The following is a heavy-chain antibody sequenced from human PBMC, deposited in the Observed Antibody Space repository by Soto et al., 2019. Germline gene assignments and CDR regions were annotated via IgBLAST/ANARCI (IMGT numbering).Heavy chain of an antibody. CDR1: GGSVSCGSYY. J-gene: IGHJ6*02. Sequence: PSETLSLTCTVSGGSVSCGSYYWSWIRQPPGKGLEWIGYIYYSGSTNYNPSLKSRVTISVDTSKNQFSLKLSSVTAADTAVYYCARVGLGEQQLDYDYYYYYGMDVWGQGTTVTVSS. D-gene: IGHD6-13*01. CDR2: IYYSGST. V-gene: IGHV4-61*01. CDR3: ARVGLGEQQLDYDYYYYYGMDV.